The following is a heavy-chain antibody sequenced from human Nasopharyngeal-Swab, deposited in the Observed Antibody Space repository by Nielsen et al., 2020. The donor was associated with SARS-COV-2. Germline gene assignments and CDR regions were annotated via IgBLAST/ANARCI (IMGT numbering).Heavy chain of an antibody. CDR1: GFLFSTYG. D-gene: IGHD5-12*01. V-gene: IGHV3-21*01. Sequence: GGSLRLSCAASGFLFSTYGMNWVRQAPGKGLEWVSSISSYSTDINYADSLRGRFTISRDNAKNSLYLQMNSLRAEDTAVYYCAREGVDSASDYSEPFDIWGQGTQVTVSS. J-gene: IGHJ4*02. CDR2: ISSYSTDI. CDR3: AREGVDSASDYSEPFDI.